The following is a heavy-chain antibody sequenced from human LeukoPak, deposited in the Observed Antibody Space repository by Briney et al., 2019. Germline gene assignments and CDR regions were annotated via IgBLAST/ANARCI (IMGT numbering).Heavy chain of an antibody. CDR2: ISSSGSYI. D-gene: IGHD6-13*01. CDR3: AGEDASSWDY. V-gene: IGHV3-21*01. CDR1: GFTFSIYS. Sequence: GGSLRLSCAASGFTFSIYSMDWVRQAPGKGLEWVSSISSSGSYIYYADSLKGRFTISRDNAKNSLYLQMNSLRAEDTAVYYCAGEDASSWDYWGQGILVTVSS. J-gene: IGHJ4*02.